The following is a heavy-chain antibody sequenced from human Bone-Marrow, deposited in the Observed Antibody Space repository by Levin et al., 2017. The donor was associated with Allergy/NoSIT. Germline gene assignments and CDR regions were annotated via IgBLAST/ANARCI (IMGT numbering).Heavy chain of an antibody. CDR1: GYSFTSHI. D-gene: IGHD5-12*01. CDR2: VHGDNGNK. CDR3: VREAADHWGYDV. Sequence: GESLKISCKASGYSFTSHIMHWVRQAPGQSLEWMGRVHGDNGNKKYLQKIQDRVTITRDKSATTVYMELTRLTSEDTAVYYCVREAADHWGYDVWGEGTLVIVSS. J-gene: IGHJ4*02. V-gene: IGHV1-3*01.